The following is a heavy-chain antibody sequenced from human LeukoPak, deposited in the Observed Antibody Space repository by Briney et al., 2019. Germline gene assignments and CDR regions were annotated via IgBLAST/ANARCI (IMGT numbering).Heavy chain of an antibody. J-gene: IGHJ4*02. CDR3: ARDSPYSSSSSYDY. V-gene: IGHV1-18*01. D-gene: IGHD6-6*01. CDR2: ISAYNGNT. Sequence: GASVKVSCKASGYTFTSYGISWVRQAPGQGLEWMGWISAYNGNTNYAQKLQGRVTMTTDTSTSTAYMELRRLRSDDTAVYYCARDSPYSSSSSYDYWGQGTLVTVSS. CDR1: GYTFTSYG.